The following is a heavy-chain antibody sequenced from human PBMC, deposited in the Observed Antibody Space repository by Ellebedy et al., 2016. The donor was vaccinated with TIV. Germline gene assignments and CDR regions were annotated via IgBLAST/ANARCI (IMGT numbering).Heavy chain of an antibody. V-gene: IGHV3-11*06. Sequence: GESLKISXAASGFTFSDYYMSWIRQAPGKGLEWVSYISSSTSYTNYADSVKGRFTISRDNAKNSLYLQMNSLRAEDTAVYYCARDRVARRYFDLWGRGTLVTVSS. CDR3: ARDRVARRYFDL. CDR2: ISSSTSYT. CDR1: GFTFSDYY. D-gene: IGHD2-15*01. J-gene: IGHJ2*01.